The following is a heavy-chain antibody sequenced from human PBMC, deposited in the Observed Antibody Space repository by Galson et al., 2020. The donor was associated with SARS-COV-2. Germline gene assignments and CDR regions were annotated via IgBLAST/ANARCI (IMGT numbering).Heavy chain of an antibody. Sequence: SETLSLTCTVSGGSISSYYWSWIRQPAGKGLEWIGRIYTSGSTNYNPSLKSRVTMSVDTSKNQFSLKLSSVTAADTAVYYCARDNGDIYSSSSPYGMDVWGQGTTVTVSS. V-gene: IGHV4-4*07. CDR2: IYTSGST. CDR1: GGSISSYY. J-gene: IGHJ6*02. D-gene: IGHD6-13*01. CDR3: ARDNGDIYSSSSPYGMDV.